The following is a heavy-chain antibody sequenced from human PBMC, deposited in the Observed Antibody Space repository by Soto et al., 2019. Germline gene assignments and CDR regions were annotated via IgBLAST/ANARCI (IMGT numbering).Heavy chain of an antibody. CDR2: ISSSSSYI. J-gene: IGHJ3*02. V-gene: IGHV3-21*01. Sequence: PGGSLRLSCAAPGFTFSSYSMNWVRQAPGKGLEWVSSISSSSSYIYYADSVKGRFTISRDNAKNSLYLQMNSLRAEDTAVYYCARDRGDVLLWFGDPQADAFDIWGQGTMVTVSS. CDR3: ARDRGDVLLWFGDPQADAFDI. D-gene: IGHD3-10*01. CDR1: GFTFSSYS.